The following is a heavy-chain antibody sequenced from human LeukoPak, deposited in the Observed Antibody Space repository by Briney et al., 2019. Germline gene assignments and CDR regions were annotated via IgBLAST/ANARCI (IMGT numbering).Heavy chain of an antibody. CDR1: GFSFINAW. V-gene: IGHV3-15*01. J-gene: IGHJ4*02. D-gene: IGHD1-26*01. CDR2: IIAKAHGRTR. Sequence: GRSLTLSWAVSGFSFINAWIGSVRPAPGEWLGWGGCIIAKAHGRTRGYAAPVQGRFTISRDESKNTLYLQMNSLKTEGTAVYDCTTDGVGVEGATYDNWGQGTLVSVSS. CDR3: TTDGVGVEGATYDN.